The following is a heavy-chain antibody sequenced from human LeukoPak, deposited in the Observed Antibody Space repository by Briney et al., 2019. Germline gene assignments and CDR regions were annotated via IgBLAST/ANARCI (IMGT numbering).Heavy chain of an antibody. V-gene: IGHV3-33*01. J-gene: IGHJ4*02. CDR2: IWYDGSNK. D-gene: IGHD3-10*01. CDR1: GFTFSSYG. Sequence: GRSLRLSCAASGFTFSSYGMHWVRQAPGKGLEWVAVIWYDGSNKYYAGSVKGRFTISRDNSKNTLYLQMNSLRAEDTAVYYCARDDPYGSGAYFDYWGQGTLVTVSS. CDR3: ARDDPYGSGAYFDY.